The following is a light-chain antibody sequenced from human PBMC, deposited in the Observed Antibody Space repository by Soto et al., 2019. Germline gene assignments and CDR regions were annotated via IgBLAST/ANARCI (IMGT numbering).Light chain of an antibody. J-gene: IGKJ4*01. CDR3: QQFNIYPLT. CDR1: QGISSA. CDR2: DAS. Sequence: AVQLTQSPSSLSASVGDRVTITCRASQGISSALAWYQQKPGRAPKLLIHDASRLESGVPSRFSGSGSATDFTLTISSLQPEDVATYFCQQFNIYPLTFGGGTKVEIK. V-gene: IGKV1-13*02.